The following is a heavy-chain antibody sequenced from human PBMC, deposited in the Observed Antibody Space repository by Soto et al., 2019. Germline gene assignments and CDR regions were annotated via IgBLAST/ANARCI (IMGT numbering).Heavy chain of an antibody. J-gene: IGHJ4*02. CDR2: ISTTSSSI. Sequence: GGSLRLSCAASGFTFSRYSMNWVRQAPGKGLEWISYISTTSSSIYYADSVKGRFTISRDNAKNSLFLQMNSLRDEDTAVYYCARTAVAFDYWGQGALVTVSS. CDR3: ARTAVAFDY. CDR1: GFTFSRYS. D-gene: IGHD6-19*01. V-gene: IGHV3-48*02.